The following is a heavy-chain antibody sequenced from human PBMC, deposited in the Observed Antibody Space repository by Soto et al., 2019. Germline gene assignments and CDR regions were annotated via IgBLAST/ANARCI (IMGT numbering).Heavy chain of an antibody. CDR1: GGSISSGGYS. D-gene: IGHD1-26*01. V-gene: IGHV4-30-2*01. Sequence: TSETLSLTCAVSGGSISSGGYSWSWIRQPPGKGVEWIGYIYHSGSTYYNPSLKSRVTISVDTSKNQFSLKLSSVTAADTAVYYCASPSGSYLYYFDYWGQGTLVTVSS. CDR2: IYHSGST. J-gene: IGHJ4*02. CDR3: ASPSGSYLYYFDY.